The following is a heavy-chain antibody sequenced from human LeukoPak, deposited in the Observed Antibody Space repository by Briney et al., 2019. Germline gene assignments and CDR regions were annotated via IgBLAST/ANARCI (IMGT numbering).Heavy chain of an antibody. CDR3: ARDLDYGDYGD. CDR2: IIPILGIA. Sequence: GASVKVSCKASGVTFSSYTISWVRQAPGQGLEWMGRIIPILGIANYAQKFQGRVTITADKSTSTAYMELSSLRAEDTAVYYCARDLDYGDYGDWGQGTLVTVSS. D-gene: IGHD4-17*01. CDR1: GVTFSSYT. V-gene: IGHV1-69*04. J-gene: IGHJ4*02.